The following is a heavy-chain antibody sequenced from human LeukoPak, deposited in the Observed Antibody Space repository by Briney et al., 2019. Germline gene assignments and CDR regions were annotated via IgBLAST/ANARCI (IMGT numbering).Heavy chain of an antibody. D-gene: IGHD6-19*01. CDR3: ARDNTGWSVDY. J-gene: IGHJ4*02. V-gene: IGHV1-3*02. CDR2: SNAGNGNT. Sequence: ASVKVSCKASGYTFTSYAMHWVRQAPGQRLEWMGWSNAGNGNTKYSQEFQGRVTITRDTSASTAYMELSSLRFEDTAVYHCARDNTGWSVDYWGQGTLVTVSS. CDR1: GYTFTSYA.